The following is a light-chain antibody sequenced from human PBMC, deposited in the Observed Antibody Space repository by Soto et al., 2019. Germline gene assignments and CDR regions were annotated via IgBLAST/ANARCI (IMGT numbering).Light chain of an antibody. CDR2: GAS. Sequence: EIVMTQSPATLSVSPGERATLSCRASQSVSSNLAWYQQKPGQAPRLLIYGASTRAPGIPARFSGSGSGTEFTLTISSLQSEDFAVYSCQQYNNWPPWTFGQGTKVEIK. CDR1: QSVSSN. J-gene: IGKJ1*01. V-gene: IGKV3-15*01. CDR3: QQYNNWPPWT.